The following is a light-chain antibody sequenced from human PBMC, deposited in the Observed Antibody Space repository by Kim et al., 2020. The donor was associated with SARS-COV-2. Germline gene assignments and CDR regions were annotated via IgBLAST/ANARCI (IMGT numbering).Light chain of an antibody. CDR2: AAT. Sequence: SASVGDRVTFTCRASQGSRSWLAWYQQRPGKAPKLLIYAATNLQTGVPSRFSGSGSGTDFTLTISSLQPEDFGTYYCQQANSFPPTVGQGTKLEI. CDR1: QGSRSW. J-gene: IGKJ2*01. V-gene: IGKV1-12*01. CDR3: QQANSFPPT.